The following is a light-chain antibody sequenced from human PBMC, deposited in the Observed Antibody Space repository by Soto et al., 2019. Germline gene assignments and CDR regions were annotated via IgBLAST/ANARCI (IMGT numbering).Light chain of an antibody. Sequence: DIHLTQSPSSLSASVGYRFTITCRASQSIRSYLNWYQQKPGKAPKLLIDAASSLQTGVSSRLSGSGSGTVFTLTISNLQPEDFATYYCQQTSSTPTFGGGTKVDIK. CDR3: QQTSSTPT. CDR1: QSIRSY. V-gene: IGKV1-39*01. CDR2: AAS. J-gene: IGKJ4*01.